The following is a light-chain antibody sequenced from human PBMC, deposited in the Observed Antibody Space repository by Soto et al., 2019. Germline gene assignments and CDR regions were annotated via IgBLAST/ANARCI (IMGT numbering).Light chain of an antibody. Sequence: DIQMTQSPSTLSASIGDRVTITCRASQTINNWLAWYQQKPGKAPNLLLYHASNLETGVPSRFSGSAFGTDFPLTISTLQPDDFAPYYCQHYHSYPWTFGHGTKVEIK. CDR3: QHYHSYPWT. CDR2: HAS. V-gene: IGKV1-5*01. CDR1: QTINNW. J-gene: IGKJ1*01.